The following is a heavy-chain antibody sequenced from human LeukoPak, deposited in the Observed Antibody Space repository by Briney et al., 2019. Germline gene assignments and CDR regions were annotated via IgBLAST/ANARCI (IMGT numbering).Heavy chain of an antibody. CDR3: AKTQGYYDA. D-gene: IGHD2-15*01. CDR1: GFTFSNYA. CDR2: IYGSDDKT. V-gene: IGHV3-23*01. J-gene: IGHJ5*02. Sequence: TGGSLRLSWVASGFTFSNYAMGWVRQAPGKGLELVSGIYGSDDKTVYGDAVKGRFTISRDNSKNTLYLQMNSLRADDTAVYYCAKTQGYYDAWGQGALVTVSS.